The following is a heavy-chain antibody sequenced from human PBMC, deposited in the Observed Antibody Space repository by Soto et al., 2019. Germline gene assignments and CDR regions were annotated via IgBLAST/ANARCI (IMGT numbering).Heavy chain of an antibody. J-gene: IGHJ4*02. CDR3: AGGTTVETGNY. V-gene: IGHV1-18*01. CDR2: NSAYNGNT. Sequence: QVQLVQSGAEVKKPGVSVKVSCKASGYTFTSYGISWVRQAPGQGLEWMGWNSAYNGNTNYAQKLQGRVTMTTDTATRTANMKQRSLEPDATAAYYGAGGTTVETGNYWVQGPLVTVSS. CDR1: GYTFTSYG. D-gene: IGHD4-17*01.